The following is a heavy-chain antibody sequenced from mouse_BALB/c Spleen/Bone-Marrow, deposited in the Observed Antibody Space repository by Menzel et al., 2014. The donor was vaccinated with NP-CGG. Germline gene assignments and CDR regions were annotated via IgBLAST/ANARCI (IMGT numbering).Heavy chain of an antibody. V-gene: IGHV14-3*02. CDR2: IDPANGNT. Sequence: VQLQQSGADLVKPGASVKLSCTGSGFNIKDTFMHWVKQSPEQDLEWIGRIDPANGNTKYDPKFQSKATITADTSSNTAYLQLTRLTAEDTAVCYSSRGKDYWGQGTSLTVPS. CDR1: GFNIKDTF. CDR3: SRGKDY. J-gene: IGHJ2*02.